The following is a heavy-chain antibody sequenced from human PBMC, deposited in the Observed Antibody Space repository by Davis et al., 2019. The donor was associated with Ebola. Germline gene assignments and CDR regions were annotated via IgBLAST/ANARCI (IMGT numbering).Heavy chain of an antibody. CDR2: ISGSGGST. CDR1: GFTFSSYS. V-gene: IGHV3-23*01. D-gene: IGHD1-1*01. CDR3: AKEGNWNFDY. Sequence: GGSLRLSCATPGFTFSSYSMRWVRQAPGKGLEWVSAISGSGGSTYYADSVKGRFTISRDNSKNTLYLQMNSLRAEDTAVYYCAKEGNWNFDYWGQGTLVTVSS. J-gene: IGHJ4*02.